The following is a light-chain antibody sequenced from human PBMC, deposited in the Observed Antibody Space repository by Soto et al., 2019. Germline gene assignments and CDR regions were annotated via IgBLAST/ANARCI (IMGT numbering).Light chain of an antibody. J-gene: IGKJ4*01. V-gene: IGKV3-11*01. CDR3: QQRSNWPPSLT. CDR1: QSVSTY. CDR2: DAS. Sequence: EIVLTQSPGTRSLSPGERAALSCRASQSVSTYLAWYQQKPGQAPRLLIYDASNRATGIPARFSGSGSGTDFTLTISSLEPEDFAVYYCQQRSNWPPSLTFGGGTKVDIK.